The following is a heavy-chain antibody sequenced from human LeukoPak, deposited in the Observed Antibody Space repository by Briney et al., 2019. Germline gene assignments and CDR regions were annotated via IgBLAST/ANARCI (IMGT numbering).Heavy chain of an antibody. D-gene: IGHD3-16*01. J-gene: IGHJ3*02. Sequence: GGSLRLSCAASGFTFSSYDMHWVRQATGKGLEWVSAIGTAGDTYYPGSVKGRFTISRENAKNSLYLQTNSLRAGDTAVYYCARGVITFGGVDDAFDIWGQGTMVTVSS. CDR3: ARGVITFGGVDDAFDI. V-gene: IGHV3-13*01. CDR2: IGTAGDT. CDR1: GFTFSSYD.